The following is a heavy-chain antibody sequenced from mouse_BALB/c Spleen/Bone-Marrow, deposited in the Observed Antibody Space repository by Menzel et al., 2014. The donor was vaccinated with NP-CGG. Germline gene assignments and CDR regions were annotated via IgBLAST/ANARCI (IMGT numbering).Heavy chain of an antibody. D-gene: IGHD2-4*01. CDR2: VDPSNGNT. V-gene: IGHV14-3*02. CDR1: GFHIKETY. CDR3: ARGDYGGFAY. J-gene: IGHJ3*01. Sequence: EVQLQPSGAALVKPGASVKLSCTASGFHIKETYMHWEQQRPEQGLAWIGRVDPSNGNTKDDPKYQEKAPTTADTSTKTACQQRRSLSSEDTAIDYCARGDYGGFAYLGQGTLVTVSA.